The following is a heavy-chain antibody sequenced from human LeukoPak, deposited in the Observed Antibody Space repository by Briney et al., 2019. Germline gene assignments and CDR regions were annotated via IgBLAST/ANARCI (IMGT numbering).Heavy chain of an antibody. Sequence: NSSETLSLTCTVSGGSMTINNYYWAWIRQPPGKGLEWIGSIYYTGTTYYNPSLKNRVTISVDTSKNQFSLKLSSVTAADTAVYYCARGVIYYYMDVWGKGTTVTVSS. D-gene: IGHD3-22*01. V-gene: IGHV4-39*07. CDR3: ARGVIYYYMDV. CDR1: GGSMTINNYY. J-gene: IGHJ6*03. CDR2: IYYTGTT.